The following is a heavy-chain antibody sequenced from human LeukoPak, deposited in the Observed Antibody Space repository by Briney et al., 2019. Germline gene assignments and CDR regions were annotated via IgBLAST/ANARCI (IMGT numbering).Heavy chain of an antibody. D-gene: IGHD6-19*01. CDR2: ISSGSTI. CDR1: GFTFSSYE. Sequence: PGGSLRLSCAASGFTFSSYEMNWARQAPGKGLEWVSYISSGSTIYDADSVKGRFTISRDNAKNSPYLQMNSLRAEDTAVYYCARESIAVAGAPFDYWGQGTLVTVSS. V-gene: IGHV3-48*03. CDR3: ARESIAVAGAPFDY. J-gene: IGHJ4*02.